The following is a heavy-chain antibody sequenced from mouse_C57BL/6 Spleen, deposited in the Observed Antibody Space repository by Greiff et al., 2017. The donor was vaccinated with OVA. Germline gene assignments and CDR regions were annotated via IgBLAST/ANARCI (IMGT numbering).Heavy chain of an antibody. V-gene: IGHV5-12*01. D-gene: IGHD2-3*01. Sequence: EVKLVESGGGLVQPGGSLKLSCAASGFTFSDYYMYWVRQTPEKRLEWVAYISNGGGSTYYPDTVKGRFTISRDNAKNTLYLQMSRLKSEDTAMYYCARKEDGYFDDWGQGTTLTVSS. CDR3: ARKEDGYFDD. J-gene: IGHJ2*01. CDR2: ISNGGGST. CDR1: GFTFSDYY.